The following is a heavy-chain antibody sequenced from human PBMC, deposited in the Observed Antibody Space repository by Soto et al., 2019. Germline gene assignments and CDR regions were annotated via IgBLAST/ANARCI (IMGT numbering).Heavy chain of an antibody. CDR3: ARAYDEYSSSFWFDP. Sequence: SETLSLTCAVSGGSISSSNWWSWVRQPPGKGLEWIGEIYHSGSTNYNPSLKSRVTISVDKSKNQSSLKLSSVTAADTAVYYCARAYDEYSSSFWFDPWGQGTLVTVSS. D-gene: IGHD6-6*01. V-gene: IGHV4-4*02. CDR1: GGSISSSNW. J-gene: IGHJ5*02. CDR2: IYHSGST.